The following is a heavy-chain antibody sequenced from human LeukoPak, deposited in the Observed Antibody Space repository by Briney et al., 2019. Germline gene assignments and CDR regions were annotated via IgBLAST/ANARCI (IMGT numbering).Heavy chain of an antibody. J-gene: IGHJ4*02. CDR1: GGSISTYN. CDR3: ARSGTKTNGFDY. V-gene: IGHV4-59*01. Sequence: PSETLSLTCTVSGGSISTYNWSWIRQPPGKGLERIGYIYYSGSTNYSPSLQSRVTISVDTSRNQFSLRLISVTAADTAMYYCARSGTKTNGFDYWGQGTLVTVSS. CDR2: IYYSGST. D-gene: IGHD2-8*01.